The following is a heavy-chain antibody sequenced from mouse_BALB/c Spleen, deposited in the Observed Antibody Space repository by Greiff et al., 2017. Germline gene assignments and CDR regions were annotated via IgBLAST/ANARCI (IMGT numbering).Heavy chain of an antibody. V-gene: IGHV5-17*02. Sequence: EVQRVESGGGLVQPGGSRKLSCAASGFTFSSFGMHWVRQAPEKGLEWVAYISSGSSTIYYADTVKGRFTISRDNPKNTLFLQMTSLRSEDTAMYYCARSRGNYDGDYWGQGTSVTVSS. CDR3: ARSRGNYDGDY. D-gene: IGHD2-1*01. CDR1: GFTFSSFG. CDR2: ISSGSSTI. J-gene: IGHJ4*01.